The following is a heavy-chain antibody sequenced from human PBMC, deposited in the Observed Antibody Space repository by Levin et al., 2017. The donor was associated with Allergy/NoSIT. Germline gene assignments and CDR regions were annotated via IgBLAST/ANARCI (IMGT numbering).Heavy chain of an antibody. CDR2: IIPLFGTG. CDR3: ARDDTSGDSTSPLY. CDR1: GGTFSNSV. J-gene: IGHJ4*02. D-gene: IGHD2-15*01. V-gene: IGHV1-69*13. Sequence: ASVKVSCKTSGGTFSNSVINWVRQAPGQGLEWMGRIIPLFGTGNSAQNFQGRVTITADESTSTAYMELSSLGSEDTAVYYCARDDTSGDSTSPLYWGQGTLVSVS.